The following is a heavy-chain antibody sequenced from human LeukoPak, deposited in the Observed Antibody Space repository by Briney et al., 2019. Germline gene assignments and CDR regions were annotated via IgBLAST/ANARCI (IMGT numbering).Heavy chain of an antibody. V-gene: IGHV3-7*01. J-gene: IGHJ4*02. CDR3: LGGVAADY. D-gene: IGHD3-16*01. Sequence: GGSLRLSCAASRFTFSYYWMTWVRQAPGKGVEWVANIKQDASDKHYADSVKGRFTISRDNAKNSLYLQMNSLRVEDTAVYYCLGGVAADYWGRGTLVAVSS. CDR1: RFTFSYYW. CDR2: IKQDASDK.